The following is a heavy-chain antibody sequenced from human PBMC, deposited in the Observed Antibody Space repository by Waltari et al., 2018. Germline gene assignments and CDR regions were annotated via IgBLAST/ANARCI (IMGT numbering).Heavy chain of an antibody. CDR1: CTFSAYG. CDR2: INPDRSSI. Sequence: EVQLVEPGGDLVQPGGSLRLSWAACTFSAYGMSWVRQAPGKGLEWVAIINPDRSSIYYLDSVKGRFTISRDNAKKSLYLQMNSLRVEDTAVYYCAGDRESRWGQGTTVTVSS. J-gene: IGHJ6*02. CDR3: AGDRESR. V-gene: IGHV3-7*01.